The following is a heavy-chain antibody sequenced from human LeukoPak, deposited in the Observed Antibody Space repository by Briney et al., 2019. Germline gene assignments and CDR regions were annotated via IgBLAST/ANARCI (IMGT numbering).Heavy chain of an antibody. J-gene: IGHJ4*02. D-gene: IGHD2-15*01. CDR1: DGSISGGTYY. CDR3: ARHYSRAALVDFGY. Sequence: PAETLSLTCTVSDGSISGGTYYWAWIRQPPGTGLEWIGSVYYSGRTDYNPSLKSRVSISLDTSKNQFSLKLRSVTAADTAVYYRARHYSRAALVDFGYWGQGTLVTVSS. CDR2: VYYSGRT. V-gene: IGHV4-39*01.